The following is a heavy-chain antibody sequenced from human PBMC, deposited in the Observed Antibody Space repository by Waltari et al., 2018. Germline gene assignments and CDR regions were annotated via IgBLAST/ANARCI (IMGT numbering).Heavy chain of an antibody. J-gene: IGHJ5*02. CDR1: DFSISSGFY. V-gene: IGHV4-38-2*02. CDR2: VYHSGTT. CDR3: ARHQAPVVTQLGWFDP. Sequence: QVQLQESGPGLVKPSETLSLTCTVSDFSISSGFYWGWIRHFPGKGLEWIGSVYHSGTTYPNPSLDSLVTLSVDTSKNQFSMTLYFVTASDTAVYYCARHQAPVVTQLGWFDPWGQGALVIVSS. D-gene: IGHD2-21*02.